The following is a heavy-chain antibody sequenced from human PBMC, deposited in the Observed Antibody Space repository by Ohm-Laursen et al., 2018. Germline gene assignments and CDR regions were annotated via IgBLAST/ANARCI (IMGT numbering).Heavy chain of an antibody. CDR1: GFDLGYCW. D-gene: IGHD3-3*01. J-gene: IGHJ4*02. CDR2: INEFGSET. CDR3: AKDLGDTYYDFWSGTENFDY. V-gene: IGHV3-7*03. Sequence: SLRLSCAASGFDLGYCWMSWVRQTPGKGLAWVANINEFGSETYYVDSVEGRFTISRDNAKNSLYLQMDSLRAEDTAVYYCAKDLGDTYYDFWSGTENFDYWGQGTLVTVSS.